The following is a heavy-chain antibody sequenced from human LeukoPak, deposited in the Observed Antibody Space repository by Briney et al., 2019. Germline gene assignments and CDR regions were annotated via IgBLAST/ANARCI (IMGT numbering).Heavy chain of an antibody. Sequence: ASVKVSCKASGYTFTSYGISWVRQAPGQGLEWMGWISAYNGNTNYAQELQGRVTMTTDTSTSTAYMELRSLRSDDTAVYYCACRGEVGATSSFSPYFDYWGQGTLVTVSS. D-gene: IGHD1-26*01. CDR2: ISAYNGNT. CDR3: ACRGEVGATSSFSPYFDY. J-gene: IGHJ4*02. V-gene: IGHV1-18*01. CDR1: GYTFTSYG.